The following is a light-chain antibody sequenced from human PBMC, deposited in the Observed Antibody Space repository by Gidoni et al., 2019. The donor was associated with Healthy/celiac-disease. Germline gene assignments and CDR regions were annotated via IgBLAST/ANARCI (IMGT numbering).Light chain of an antibody. CDR3: QAWDSSTAGVV. CDR2: QDS. V-gene: IGLV3-1*01. Sequence: SYELTQPPSVSVSPGQTASITCSGAKLGDKYACWYQQKPGQSPVLVIYQDSKRPSGIPERFSGSNSGNTATLTISGTQAMDEADYYCQAWDSSTAGVVCGGGTKLTVL. CDR1: KLGDKY. J-gene: IGLJ2*01.